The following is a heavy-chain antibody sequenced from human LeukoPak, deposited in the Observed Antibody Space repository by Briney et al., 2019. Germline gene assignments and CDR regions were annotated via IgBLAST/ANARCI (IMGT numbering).Heavy chain of an antibody. CDR1: GYSISSGYY. CDR2: IYHSGST. Sequence: ASETLSLTCTVSGYSISSGYYWGWSRQPPGKGLEWIGSIYHSGSTYYNPSLKSRVTISVDTSKNQFSLKLSSVTAADTAVYYCARGRNWKGWFDPWGQGTLVTVSS. V-gene: IGHV4-38-2*02. J-gene: IGHJ5*02. D-gene: IGHD1-1*01. CDR3: ARGRNWKGWFDP.